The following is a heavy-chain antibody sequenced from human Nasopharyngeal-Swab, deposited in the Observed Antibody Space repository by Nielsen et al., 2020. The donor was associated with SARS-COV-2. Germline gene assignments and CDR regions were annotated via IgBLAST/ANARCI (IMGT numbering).Heavy chain of an antibody. CDR2: THHTGGT. J-gene: IGHJ3*01. CDR3: AGRIGIPPV. Sequence: SQTMSLTCAVSGVPISSNIWWTCARHPPGQGLEWIVDTHHTGGTNYNPPLKSRVSISVDNSKNQLSLTLRSVTAADTAVYYCAGRIGIPPVWGPGTMDTVSS. CDR1: GVPISSNIW. D-gene: IGHD1-26*01. V-gene: IGHV4-4*02.